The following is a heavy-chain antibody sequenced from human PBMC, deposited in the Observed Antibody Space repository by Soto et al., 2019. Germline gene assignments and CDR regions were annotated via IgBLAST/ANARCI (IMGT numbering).Heavy chain of an antibody. CDR3: ARGGGVAGTGAGRSGLYYYGMDV. Sequence: SETLSLTCAVYGGSFSGYYWSWIRQPPGKGLEWIGEINHSGSTNYNPSLKSRVTISVDTSKNQFSLKLSSVTAADTAVYYCARGGGVAGTGAGRSGLYYYGMDVWGQGTTVTVSS. J-gene: IGHJ6*02. D-gene: IGHD6-19*01. V-gene: IGHV4-34*01. CDR2: INHSGST. CDR1: GGSFSGYY.